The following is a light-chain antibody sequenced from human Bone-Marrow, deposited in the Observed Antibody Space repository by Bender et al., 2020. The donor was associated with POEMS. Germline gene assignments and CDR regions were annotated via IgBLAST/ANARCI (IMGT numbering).Light chain of an antibody. CDR1: SSDVGHYNL. Sequence: QSALTQPASVSGSPGQSVTISCTGTSSDVGHYNLVSWYQQHPGKVPKVLIYDVKRRPSGVSPRFSASKSGNMAFLTISGLQTEDEADYYCCSFAGGPYVFGTGT. V-gene: IGLV2-23*02. CDR3: CSFAGGPYV. J-gene: IGLJ1*01. CDR2: DVK.